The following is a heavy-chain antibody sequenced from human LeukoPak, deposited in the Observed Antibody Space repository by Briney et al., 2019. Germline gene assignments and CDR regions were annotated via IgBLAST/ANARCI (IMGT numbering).Heavy chain of an antibody. V-gene: IGHV4-39*01. CDR2: IYYSGST. J-gene: IGHJ6*02. CDR3: ARSPTYYYGMDV. Sequence: SETLSLTCTVSGGSISSSSYYWGWIRQPPGKGLEWIGSIYYSGSTYYNPSLKSRVTIFVDTSKNQFSLKLSSVTAADTAVYYCARSPTYYYGMDVWGQGTTVTVSS. CDR1: GGSISSSSYY.